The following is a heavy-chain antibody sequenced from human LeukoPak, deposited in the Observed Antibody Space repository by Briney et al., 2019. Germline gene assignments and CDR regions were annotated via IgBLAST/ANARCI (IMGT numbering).Heavy chain of an antibody. D-gene: IGHD3-10*01. CDR3: AIEKFADGYFQH. CDR1: GFTVSDS. Sequence: PGGSLRLSCAASGFTVSDSMNWVRQAPGKGLEWVSSINSNSNYIYYADSVKGRFTISRDNAKDSLYLQMNSLRAEDTAVYYCAIEKFADGYFQHWGQGTLVTVSS. CDR2: INSNSNYI. J-gene: IGHJ1*01. V-gene: IGHV3-21*01.